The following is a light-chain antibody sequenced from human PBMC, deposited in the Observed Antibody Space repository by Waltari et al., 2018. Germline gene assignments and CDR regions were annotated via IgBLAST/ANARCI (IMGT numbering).Light chain of an antibody. CDR1: QSVSSY. J-gene: IGKJ1*01. Sequence: EIVLTQSPATLSLSPGERDTLSCRASQSVSSYLAWYHQKPGQAPRLLIYDASNSATGIPARFSGSESGTDFTLTISSLEPEDFAVYYCQQRSNWPWTFGQGTKVEIK. CDR2: DAS. V-gene: IGKV3-11*01. CDR3: QQRSNWPWT.